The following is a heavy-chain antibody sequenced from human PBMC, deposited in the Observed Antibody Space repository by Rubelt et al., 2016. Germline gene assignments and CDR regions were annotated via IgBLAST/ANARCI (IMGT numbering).Heavy chain of an antibody. CDR3: GKDSSTTVAADDF. J-gene: IGHJ4*02. Sequence: EVQLVESGGGLVQPGGSLRLSCAASGFTFNSYGMNWVRQAPGKGLEWLSYISDRSSTIYYADSVKGRLNIYRDNSKNSLYLQMKNLRAEDTAVYYCGKDSSTTVAADDFWGQGTLVTVSS. D-gene: IGHD1-1*01. V-gene: IGHV3-48*04. CDR2: ISDRSSTI. CDR1: GFTFNSYG.